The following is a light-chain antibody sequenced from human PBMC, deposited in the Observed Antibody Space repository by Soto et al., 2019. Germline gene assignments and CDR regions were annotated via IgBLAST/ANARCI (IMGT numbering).Light chain of an antibody. CDR2: GAS. CDR1: QSVNSN. V-gene: IGKV3-15*01. Sequence: EIAMTQSPATLSLSPGERATLSCRASQSVNSNLAWYQQKPGQAPRLLIYGASTRATGIPARFSGSGSGTEFTVTISSLQSEDFAVYYCQQYNNWPLTFGEGTKVEIK. CDR3: QQYNNWPLT. J-gene: IGKJ4*01.